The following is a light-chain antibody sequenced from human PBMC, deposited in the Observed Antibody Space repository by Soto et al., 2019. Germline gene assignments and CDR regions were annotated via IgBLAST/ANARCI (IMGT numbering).Light chain of an antibody. V-gene: IGLV2-14*03. CDR1: ISDVGGYNY. CDR2: DVS. J-gene: IGLJ2*01. CDR3: SSYASSSTVL. Sequence: QSALTQPASVSGSPGQSITISCTGTISDVGGYNYASWYQHHPGKAPKLIIFDVSHWPSGVSDRFSGSKSGNTASLTISGLQAEDEADYYCSSYASSSTVLFGGGTKLTVL.